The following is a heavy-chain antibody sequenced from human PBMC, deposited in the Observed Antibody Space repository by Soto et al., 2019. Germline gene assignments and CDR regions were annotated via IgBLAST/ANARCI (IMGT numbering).Heavy chain of an antibody. D-gene: IGHD3-3*01. CDR3: ARWTLRFLEWLNKDGMDV. V-gene: IGHV4-39*01. CDR1: GGSISSSSYY. CDR2: IYYSGST. Sequence: TLSLTCTVSGGSISSSSYYWGWIRQPPGKGLEWIGSIYYSGSTYYNPSLKSRVTISVDTSKNQFSLKLSFVTAADTAVYYCARWTLRFLEWLNKDGMDVWGQGTTVTVSS. J-gene: IGHJ6*02.